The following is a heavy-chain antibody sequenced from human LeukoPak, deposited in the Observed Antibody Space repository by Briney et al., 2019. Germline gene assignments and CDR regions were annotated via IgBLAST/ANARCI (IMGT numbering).Heavy chain of an antibody. CDR2: IIPIFGTA. CDR1: GGTFNSYA. J-gene: IGHJ4*02. CDR3: ASPPVGPYTGHTVTTAGFDY. V-gene: IGHV1-69*01. D-gene: IGHD4-11*01. Sequence: SVKVSCKASGGTFNSYAISWVRQAPGQGLEWMGGIIPIFGTANYAQKFQGRVTITADESTSTAYMELSSLRSEDTAVYYCASPPVGPYTGHTVTTAGFDYWGQGTLVTVSS.